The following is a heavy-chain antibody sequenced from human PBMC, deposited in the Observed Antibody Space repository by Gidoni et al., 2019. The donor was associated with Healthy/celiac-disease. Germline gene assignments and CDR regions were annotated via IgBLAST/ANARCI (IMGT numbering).Heavy chain of an antibody. D-gene: IGHD3-10*01. J-gene: IGHJ3*02. V-gene: IGHV4-31*03. Sequence: QVQLQQSGPGLVKPSQTLSLTCTVAGGSIRTGGYYWSWIRQHPGEGLEWIVYIYYIGSTYYNPSLKSRVTISVDTSKNQFSLKLSSVTAADTAVYYCARVFGSGIISSHDAFDIWGQGTMVTVSS. CDR2: IYYIGST. CDR3: ARVFGSGIISSHDAFDI. CDR1: GGSIRTGGYY.